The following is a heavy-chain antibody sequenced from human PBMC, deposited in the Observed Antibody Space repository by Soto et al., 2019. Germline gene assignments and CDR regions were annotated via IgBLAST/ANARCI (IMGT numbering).Heavy chain of an antibody. Sequence: HPGGSLRLSCAASGFTFSSYGMHWVRQAPGKGLEWVAVISYDGSNKYYADSVKGRFTISRDNSKNTLYLQMNSLRAEDTAVYYCAKDRAPKVVVKYYFDYWGQGTLVTVS. CDR3: AKDRAPKVVVKYYFDY. D-gene: IGHD3-22*01. V-gene: IGHV3-30*18. CDR2: ISYDGSNK. J-gene: IGHJ4*02. CDR1: GFTFSSYG.